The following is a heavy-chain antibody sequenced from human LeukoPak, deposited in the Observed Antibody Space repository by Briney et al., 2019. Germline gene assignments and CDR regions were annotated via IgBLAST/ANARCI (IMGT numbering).Heavy chain of an antibody. CDR2: ISSSGSYI. Sequence: GGSLRLSCAASGFTFSSYSMNWVRQAPGKGLEWVSSISSSGSYIYYADSVKGRFTISRDNAKNSLYLQMNSLRAEDTAVYYCARADFETPIDYWGQGTLVTVSS. CDR3: ARADFETPIDY. V-gene: IGHV3-21*01. J-gene: IGHJ4*02. D-gene: IGHD4-23*01. CDR1: GFTFSSYS.